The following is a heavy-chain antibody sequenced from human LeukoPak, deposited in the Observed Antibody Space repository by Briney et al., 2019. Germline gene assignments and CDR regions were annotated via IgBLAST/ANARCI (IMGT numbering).Heavy chain of an antibody. Sequence: GGSLRLSCAASGFTFSSSGMTWVRQAPGKGLEWVSTISGSGVNTYYADSVKGRFTISRDNSKNTLYLQMNSLRAEDTAVYYCADYSSGAYYHGLSYWGQGTLVTVSS. J-gene: IGHJ4*02. CDR1: GFTFSSSG. V-gene: IGHV3-23*01. D-gene: IGHD3-22*01. CDR2: ISGSGVNT. CDR3: ADYSSGAYYHGLSY.